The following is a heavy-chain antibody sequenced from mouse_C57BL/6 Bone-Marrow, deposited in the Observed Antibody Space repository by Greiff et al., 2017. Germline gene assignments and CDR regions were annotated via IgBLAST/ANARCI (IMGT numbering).Heavy chain of an antibody. CDR3: ARANCYGSSYWFAY. D-gene: IGHD1-1*01. Sequence: EVQLQQSGAELVKPGASVKLSCTASGFNIKDYYMHWVKQRPEQGLEWIGRIDPEDGETKYAPKFQGKATMTAATSSNTAYLQRSSLTSEDTAVYYWARANCYGSSYWFAYWGQGTLVTVSA. J-gene: IGHJ3*01. V-gene: IGHV14-2*01. CDR2: IDPEDGET. CDR1: GFNIKDYY.